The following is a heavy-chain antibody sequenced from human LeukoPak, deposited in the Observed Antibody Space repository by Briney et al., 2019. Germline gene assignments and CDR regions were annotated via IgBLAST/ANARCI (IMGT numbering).Heavy chain of an antibody. J-gene: IGHJ6*02. V-gene: IGHV1-69*02. CDR2: IIPILGIA. CDR1: GGTFSSYT. CDR3: ARVNGPPYYYYGMDV. Sequence: SVKVSCKASGGTFSSYTISWVRQAPGQGLEWMGRIIPILGIANYAQKFQGRVTITADKSTSTAYMELSSLRSEDTAAYYCARVNGPPYYYYGMDVWGQGTTVTVSS. D-gene: IGHD1-14*01.